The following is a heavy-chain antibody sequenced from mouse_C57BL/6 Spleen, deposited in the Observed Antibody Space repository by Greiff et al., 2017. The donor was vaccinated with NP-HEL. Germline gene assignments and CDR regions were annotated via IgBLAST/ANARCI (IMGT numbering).Heavy chain of an antibody. J-gene: IGHJ4*01. CDR1: GYAFSSSW. Sequence: VQLQQSGPELVKPGASVKISCKASGYAFSSSWMNWVKQRPGKGLEWIGRIYPGDGDTNYNGKFKGKATLTADKSSSTAYMQLSSLTSEDSAVYFCARGRDGYYGAMDYWGQGTSVTVSS. V-gene: IGHV1-82*01. D-gene: IGHD2-3*01. CDR3: ARGRDGYYGAMDY. CDR2: IYPGDGDT.